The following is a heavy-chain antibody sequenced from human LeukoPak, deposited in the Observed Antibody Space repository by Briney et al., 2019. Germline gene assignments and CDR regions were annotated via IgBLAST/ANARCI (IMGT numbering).Heavy chain of an antibody. CDR3: ARDPEGGSYYPDY. CDR1: GFTFSSYS. Sequence: GGSLRLSCAASGFTFSSYSMTWVRQAPGKGLEWVSSISSSSSYIYYADSVKGRFTISRDNAKNSLYPQMNSLRAEDTAVYYCARDPEGGSYYPDYWGQGTLVTVSS. V-gene: IGHV3-21*01. D-gene: IGHD1-26*01. CDR2: ISSSSSYI. J-gene: IGHJ4*02.